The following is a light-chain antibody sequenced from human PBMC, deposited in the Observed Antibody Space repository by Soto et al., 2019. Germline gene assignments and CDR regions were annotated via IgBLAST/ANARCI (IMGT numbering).Light chain of an antibody. V-gene: IGKV1-39*01. Sequence: DIRMTQSPSSLSASVGDRVTITCRASLTIGDSLSWFQQKVGKPPTLLIYGASALQSGVPARFSDSGSGTDFTLPIIHMQREDFATYYCQQTYNLPRTFGQGTKVEFK. J-gene: IGKJ1*01. CDR3: QQTYNLPRT. CDR2: GAS. CDR1: LTIGDS.